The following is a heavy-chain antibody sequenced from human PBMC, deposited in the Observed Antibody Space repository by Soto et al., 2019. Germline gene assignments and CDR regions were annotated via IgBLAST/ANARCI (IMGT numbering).Heavy chain of an antibody. CDR3: TRNTDCIGGGCFNWFDP. J-gene: IGHJ5*02. Sequence: EVQLVESGGGLVQPGQSLRLSCTTSGFTFADHAMTWFRQAPGKGLEWVGIITSKVYAGPEYAASVKGRFTISRDDSKSIAYLQMNSLKSEDTAVYYCTRNTDCIGGGCFNWFDPWGQGTLVTVSS. D-gene: IGHD2-15*01. CDR2: ITSKVYAGP. CDR1: GFTFADHA. V-gene: IGHV3-49*03.